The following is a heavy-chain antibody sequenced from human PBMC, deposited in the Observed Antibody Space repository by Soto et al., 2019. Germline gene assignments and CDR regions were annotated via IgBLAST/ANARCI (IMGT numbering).Heavy chain of an antibody. Sequence: GGSLRLSCAASGFTFSSYGMHWVRQAPGKGLEWVAVIWYDGSNKYYADSVKGRFTISRDNSKNTLYLQMNSLRAEDTAVYYCASNWDCSGGSCYDVRLGVYYYYYMDVWGKGTTVTVSS. J-gene: IGHJ6*03. CDR3: ASNWDCSGGSCYDVRLGVYYYYYMDV. CDR1: GFTFSSYG. D-gene: IGHD2-15*01. V-gene: IGHV3-33*01. CDR2: IWYDGSNK.